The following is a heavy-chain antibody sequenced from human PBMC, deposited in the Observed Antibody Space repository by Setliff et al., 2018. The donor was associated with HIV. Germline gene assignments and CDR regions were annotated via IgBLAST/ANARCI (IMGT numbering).Heavy chain of an antibody. J-gene: IGHJ4*02. CDR3: AKVGA. Sequence: ETLSLTCDVSGFSISSRYYWGWIRQSPGKGLEWVSAISGSGGSTYYADSVKGRFTISRDNSKNTLYLQMNSLRAEDTAVYYCAKVGAWGQGTLVTVSS. CDR1: GFSISSRYY. V-gene: IGHV3-23*01. CDR2: ISGSGGST.